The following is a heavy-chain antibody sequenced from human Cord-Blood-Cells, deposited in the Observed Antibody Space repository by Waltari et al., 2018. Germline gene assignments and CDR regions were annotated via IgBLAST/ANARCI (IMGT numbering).Heavy chain of an antibody. V-gene: IGHV3-30*02. CDR2: IRYDGSNK. CDR1: GFPFRCYG. J-gene: IGHJ4*02. Sequence: QVQLVESGGRVVQPGWSLRLPRAASGFPFRCYGMHGFRPAPGKGLEWVAFIRYDGSNKYYADSVKGRFTISRDNSKNTLYLQMNSLRAEDTAVYYCAKEGCSGGSCYSDYWGQGTLVTVSS. D-gene: IGHD2-15*01. CDR3: AKEGCSGGSCYSDY.